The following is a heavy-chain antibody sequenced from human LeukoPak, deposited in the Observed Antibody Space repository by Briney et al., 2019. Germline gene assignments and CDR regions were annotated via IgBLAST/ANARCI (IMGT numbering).Heavy chain of an antibody. CDR2: INPNSGGT. CDR1: GYTFTSYY. J-gene: IGHJ4*02. V-gene: IGHV1-2*02. Sequence: ASVKVSCKASGYTFTSYYMHWVRQAPGQGLEWMGWINPNSGGTNYAQKFQGRVTMTRDTSISTAYMELSRLRSDDTAVYYCARGNVLRYFDWFGGEIYYFDYWGQGTLVTVSS. CDR3: ARGNVLRYFDWFGGEIYYFDY. D-gene: IGHD3-9*01.